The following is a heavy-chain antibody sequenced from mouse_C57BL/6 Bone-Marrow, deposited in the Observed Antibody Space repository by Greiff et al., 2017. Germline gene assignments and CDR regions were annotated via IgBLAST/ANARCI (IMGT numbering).Heavy chain of an antibody. CDR2: INPGSGGT. J-gene: IGHJ4*01. CDR3: AREGNWDGGVYYAMDY. V-gene: IGHV1-54*01. D-gene: IGHD4-1*01. Sequence: QVQLQQSGAELVRPGTSVKVSCKASGYAFTNYLIEWVKQRPGQGLEWIGVINPGSGGTNYNEKFKGKATLTADKSSSTAYMQLSSLTSEDSAVYVCAREGNWDGGVYYAMDYWGQGTSVTVSS. CDR1: GYAFTNYL.